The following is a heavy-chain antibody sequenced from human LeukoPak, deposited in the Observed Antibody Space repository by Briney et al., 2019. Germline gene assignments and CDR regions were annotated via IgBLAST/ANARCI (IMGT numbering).Heavy chain of an antibody. CDR1: GGSISSSTYY. CDR2: IYYSGKT. D-gene: IGHD6-13*01. Sequence: SETLSLTCTVSGGSISSSTYYWGWIRQSPGKGLEWIGSIYYSGKTYYNPSLKSRVTMSMDTSKNKFSLKLNSVTAADTAVYYCASRISKAGSDWGQGTQVTVSS. V-gene: IGHV4-39*07. J-gene: IGHJ4*02. CDR3: ASRISKAGSD.